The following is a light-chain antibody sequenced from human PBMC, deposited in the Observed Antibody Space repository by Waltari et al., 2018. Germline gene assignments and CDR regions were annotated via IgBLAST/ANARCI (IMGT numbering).Light chain of an antibody. V-gene: IGLV1-47*01. CDR2: RNK. J-gene: IGLJ3*02. CDR3: AAWDDSLSVWV. CDR1: SPNIGSNY. Sequence: QSVLPQPPSASGTPGQSVTISCSGSSPNIGSNYVYWYQQLPGTAPKLLIVRNKQLPSGVPDRFTGSKSGTSASLAIRGLRPEDEADYYCAAWDDSLSVWVFGGGTELTVL.